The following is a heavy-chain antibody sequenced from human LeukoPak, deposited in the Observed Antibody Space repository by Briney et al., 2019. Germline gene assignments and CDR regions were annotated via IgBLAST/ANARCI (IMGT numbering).Heavy chain of an antibody. CDR2: IIPIFGTA. CDR3: ARDDGEYLFDY. V-gene: IGHV1-69*05. D-gene: IGHD4-17*01. J-gene: IGHJ4*02. CDR1: GYTFTGYY. Sequence: SVKVSCKASGYTFTGYYMHWVRQAPGQGLEWMGRIIPIFGTANYAQKFQGRVTITTDESTSTAYMELSSLRSEDTAVYYYARDDGEYLFDYWGQGTLVTVSS.